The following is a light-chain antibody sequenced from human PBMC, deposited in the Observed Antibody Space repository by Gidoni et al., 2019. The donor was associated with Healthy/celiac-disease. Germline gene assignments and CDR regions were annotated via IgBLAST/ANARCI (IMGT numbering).Light chain of an antibody. V-gene: IGLV4-60*02. CDR1: RGHSSYI. Sequence: QPVLTQSSSASASLGSSVKLPCTLSRGHSSYIIAWHQQQPGKAPRYLMKLEGSGSYNKGSGVPDRFAGASSGADRYLTISNLQFEDEAEYYCETWDSNRVFGGGTKLTVL. J-gene: IGLJ3*02. CDR2: LEGSGSY. CDR3: ETWDSNRV.